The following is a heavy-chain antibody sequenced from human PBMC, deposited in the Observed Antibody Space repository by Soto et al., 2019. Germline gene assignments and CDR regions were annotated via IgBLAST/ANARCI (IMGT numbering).Heavy chain of an antibody. CDR3: ARDQGDQWLPMDV. CDR1: GYTFIHYT. Sequence: ASVNVSCKASGYTFIHYTIHWVRQAPGHRLEWMGWINGGSGNTKYSQKFQGRLTITRDTSATTAYMQLGSLTSEDTAVYYCARDQGDQWLPMDVWGQGTTVTVSS. J-gene: IGHJ6*02. V-gene: IGHV1-3*01. D-gene: IGHD6-19*01. CDR2: INGGSGNT.